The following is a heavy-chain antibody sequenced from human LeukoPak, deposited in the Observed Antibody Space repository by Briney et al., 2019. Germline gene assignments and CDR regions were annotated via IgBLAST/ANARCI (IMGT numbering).Heavy chain of an antibody. CDR2: IRYDGSNK. D-gene: IGHD5-18*01. V-gene: IGHV3-30*02. Sequence: GGSLRLSCAAYGFTFSSYGMHWVRQAPGKGLEWVAFIRYDGSNKYYADSVKGRFTISRDNSKNTLYLQMNSLRAEDTAVYYCASDTGRGYSYGICFDYWGQGTLVTVSS. J-gene: IGHJ4*02. CDR1: GFTFSSYG. CDR3: ASDTGRGYSYGICFDY.